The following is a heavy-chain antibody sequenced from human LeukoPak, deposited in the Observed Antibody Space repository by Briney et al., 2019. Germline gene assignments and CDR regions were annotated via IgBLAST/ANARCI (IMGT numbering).Heavy chain of an antibody. CDR2: IWYDGSNK. CDR1: GFTFSSYG. V-gene: IGHV3-30*02. Sequence: PGGSLRLSCAASGFTFSSYGMHWVRQAPGKGLEWVAVIWYDGSNKYYADSVKGRFTISRDNSKNTLYLQMNSLRAEDTAVYYCAKDLSSMVRRPGWMDFDYWGQGTLVTVSS. D-gene: IGHD3-10*01. CDR3: AKDLSSMVRRPGWMDFDY. J-gene: IGHJ4*02.